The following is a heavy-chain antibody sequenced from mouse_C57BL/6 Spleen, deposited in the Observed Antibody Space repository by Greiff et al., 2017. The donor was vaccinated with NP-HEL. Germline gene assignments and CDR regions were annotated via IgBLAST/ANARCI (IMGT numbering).Heavy chain of an antibody. Sequence: EVKLVESGGGLVKPGGSLKLSCAASGFTFSSYTMSWVRQTPEKRLEWVATISGGGGNTYYPDSVKGRFTISRDNAKNTLYLQRSSLRSEDTALYYCARLDYEEGFDYWGQGTTLTVSS. V-gene: IGHV5-9*01. CDR3: ARLDYEEGFDY. D-gene: IGHD2-4*01. J-gene: IGHJ2*01. CDR2: ISGGGGNT. CDR1: GFTFSSYT.